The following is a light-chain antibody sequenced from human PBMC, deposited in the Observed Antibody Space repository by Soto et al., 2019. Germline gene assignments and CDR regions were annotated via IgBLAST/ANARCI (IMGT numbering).Light chain of an antibody. V-gene: IGLV4-69*01. CDR3: QTWGTDVV. CDR1: SGHSSYA. CDR2: LNSDGSH. Sequence: QLVLTQSPSASASLGASVKLTCTLSSGHSSYAIAWHQQQPEKGPRYLMKLNSDGSHSKGDGIPDRFSGSSSGAERYLTISSLQSEDEADYYCQTWGTDVVSGGGTKLTVL. J-gene: IGLJ2*01.